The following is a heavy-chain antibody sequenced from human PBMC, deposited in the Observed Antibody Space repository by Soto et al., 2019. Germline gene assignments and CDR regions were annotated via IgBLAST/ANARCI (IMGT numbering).Heavy chain of an antibody. V-gene: IGHV5-51*01. CDR1: GYNFAGYW. CDR2: IYPGDSDT. D-gene: IGHD6-6*01. Sequence: GESLKISCKGSGYNFAGYWIAWVRQMPGKGLEWMGIIYPGDSDTRYSPSFQGQVTISADKSISTAYLQWSSLKASDTAMYYCAGTSSSSRFYYYGMDVWGQGATVTVSS. J-gene: IGHJ6*02. CDR3: AGTSSSSRFYYYGMDV.